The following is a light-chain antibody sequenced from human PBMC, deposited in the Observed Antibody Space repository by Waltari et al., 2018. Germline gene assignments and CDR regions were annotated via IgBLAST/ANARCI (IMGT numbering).Light chain of an antibody. CDR1: QSVSTY. J-gene: IGKJ4*01. CDR3: RQRSNWPLT. CDR2: DAS. Sequence: EIVLTQSPANLSLSPGERATLSCRASQSVSTYLGWYQQKPGQAPRLLIYDASNRATGIPARFSGSGSGTDFTLTISSLEPEDVAVYYCRQRSNWPLTFGGGTKVEIK. V-gene: IGKV3-11*01.